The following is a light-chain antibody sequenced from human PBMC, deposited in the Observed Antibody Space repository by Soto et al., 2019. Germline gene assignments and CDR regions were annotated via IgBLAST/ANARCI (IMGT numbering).Light chain of an antibody. CDR2: LGS. J-gene: IGKJ4*01. CDR3: MQTLQTPLT. Sequence: DIVMTQSPLSLPVTPGEPASISCRSSQSLLHSNGYNYLDWYLQKSGQSPQLLISLGSNRASGVPDRFSGGGSGTDFTLKISRVEAEDVGVYYCMQTLQTPLTFGGGTKV. CDR1: QSLLHSNGYNY. V-gene: IGKV2-28*01.